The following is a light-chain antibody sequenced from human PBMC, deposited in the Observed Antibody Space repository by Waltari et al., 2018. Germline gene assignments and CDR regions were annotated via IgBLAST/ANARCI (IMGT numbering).Light chain of an antibody. CDR1: SSDVGAYNY. CDR2: DVT. V-gene: IGLV2-11*01. Sequence: QSALTQPRSVSGSPGQSVTISCTGTSSDVGAYNYVSWYQQHPGKAPKLMIFDVTKRPSGVPHRFSGSKSGYTASLTISGLQAEDEGDYYCCSYGGSNTLVFGGGTKLTVL. CDR3: CSYGGSNTLV. J-gene: IGLJ2*01.